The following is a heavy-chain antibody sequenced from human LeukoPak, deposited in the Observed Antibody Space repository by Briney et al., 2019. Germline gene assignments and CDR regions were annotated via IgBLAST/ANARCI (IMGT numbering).Heavy chain of an antibody. CDR2: INSDGSST. Sequence: GGSLRLSCAASGFTFSSYWMHWVRQAPGKGLVWVSRINSDGSSTSYADSVKGRFTISRDISKNMLHLQMNSLRADDTAVYYCARSSISSYYEDWGQGTLVTVSS. D-gene: IGHD1-26*01. J-gene: IGHJ4*02. V-gene: IGHV3-74*01. CDR1: GFTFSSYW. CDR3: ARSSISSYYED.